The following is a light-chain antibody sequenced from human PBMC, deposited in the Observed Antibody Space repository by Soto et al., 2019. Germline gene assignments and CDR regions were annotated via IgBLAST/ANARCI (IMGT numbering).Light chain of an antibody. J-gene: IGLJ2*01. V-gene: IGLV2-14*03. Sequence: QSALAQPASVSGSPGQSITIPCTGTTSDIGAYNYVSWYQQHADKAPKLMIYDVTYRPSGVSSRFSGSKSGNTASLTIAGLQAEDEADYFCRSYTSTNTVVFGGGTKLTVL. CDR2: DVT. CDR3: RSYTSTNTVV. CDR1: TSDIGAYNY.